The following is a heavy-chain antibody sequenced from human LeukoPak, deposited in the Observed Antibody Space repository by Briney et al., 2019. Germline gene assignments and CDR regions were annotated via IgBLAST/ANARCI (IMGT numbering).Heavy chain of an antibody. D-gene: IGHD6-19*01. J-gene: IGHJ4*02. V-gene: IGHV6-1*01. CDR3: AREWSSAWSH. Sequence: SQTLSVTSANSGDRVSSNIAAWNWIRQSPSRCLEWLGRTYYRSKWYNDYAVSVKSRITINPDTSKNQFSLHLNSVTPEDTDVYYCAREWSSAWSHWGQGTLVTVSS. CDR2: TYYRSKWYN. CDR1: GDRVSSNIAA.